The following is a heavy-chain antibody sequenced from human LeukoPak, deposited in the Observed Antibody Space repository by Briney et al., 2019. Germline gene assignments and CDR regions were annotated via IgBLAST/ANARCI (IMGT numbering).Heavy chain of an antibody. J-gene: IGHJ6*02. V-gene: IGHV4-34*01. Sequence: PSETLSLTCAVYGASVSGYYWSWIRQPPGKGLEWIGEINHSGRTNYYPSLKSRLTISVDTSKNQFSLKLSSVTAADTAVYYCAWPRFRYGMDVWGQGTTVTVSS. CDR2: INHSGRT. CDR3: AWPRFRYGMDV. CDR1: GASVSGYY.